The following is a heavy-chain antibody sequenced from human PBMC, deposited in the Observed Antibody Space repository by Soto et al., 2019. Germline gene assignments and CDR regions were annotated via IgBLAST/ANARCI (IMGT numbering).Heavy chain of an antibody. Sequence: PGGSLRLSCAASGFTFSSYAMHWVRQAPGKGLEWVAVISYDGSNKYYADSVKGRFTISRDNSKNTLYLQMNSLRAEDTAVYYCARDSLSRGSGSPYTDYWGQGTLVTVSS. D-gene: IGHD3-10*01. V-gene: IGHV3-30-3*01. J-gene: IGHJ4*02. CDR1: GFTFSSYA. CDR2: ISYDGSNK. CDR3: ARDSLSRGSGSPYTDY.